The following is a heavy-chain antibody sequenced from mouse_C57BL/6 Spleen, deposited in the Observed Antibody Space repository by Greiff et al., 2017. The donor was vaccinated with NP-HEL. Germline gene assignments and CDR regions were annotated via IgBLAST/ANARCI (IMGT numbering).Heavy chain of an antibody. CDR3: ARGDYYGSSLFAY. V-gene: IGHV1-55*01. CDR1: GYTFTSYW. J-gene: IGHJ3*01. CDR2: IYPGSGST. Sequence: QVQLQHPGAELVKPGASVKMSCKASGYTFTSYWITWVKQRPGQGLEWIGDIYPGSGSTNYNEKFKSKATLTVDTSSSTAYMQLSSLTSEDSAVYYCARGDYYGSSLFAYWGQGTLVTVSA. D-gene: IGHD1-1*01.